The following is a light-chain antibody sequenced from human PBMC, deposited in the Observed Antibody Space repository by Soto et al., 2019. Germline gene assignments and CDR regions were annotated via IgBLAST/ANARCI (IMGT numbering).Light chain of an antibody. CDR2: DAS. V-gene: IGKV3-11*01. CDR3: QQRSNWPRFT. Sequence: EIVLTQSPATLSLSPGERATLSCRASQSVSNYLAWYQQRPGQAPRLLIYDASNRATGIQARFSGSGSGTDFTLTISSLEPEDFAVYYCQQRSNWPRFTFGQGTKLDIK. J-gene: IGKJ2*01. CDR1: QSVSNY.